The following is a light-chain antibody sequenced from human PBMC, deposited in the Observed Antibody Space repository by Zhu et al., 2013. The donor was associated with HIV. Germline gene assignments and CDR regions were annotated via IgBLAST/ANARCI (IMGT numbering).Light chain of an antibody. CDR3: QQYNNWPWT. CDR1: HSVKSN. J-gene: IGKJ1*01. V-gene: IGKV3-15*01. CDR2: GVS. Sequence: EVVLTQSPVTLSLSPGETAVLSCRSTHSVKSNLAWYQQKPGQAPRLLIYGVSSRATGVTARFTGSGSGTEFTLTISSLQSEDFAVYYCQQYNNWPWTFGQGTEVEIK.